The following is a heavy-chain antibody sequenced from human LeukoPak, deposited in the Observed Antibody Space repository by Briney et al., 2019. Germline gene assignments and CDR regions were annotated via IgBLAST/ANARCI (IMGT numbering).Heavy chain of an antibody. J-gene: IGHJ3*02. V-gene: IGHV3-23*01. CDR2: LTGSGGST. Sequence: GGSLRLSCTASGFTFSNVGMSWVRQAPGKGLEWVSHLTGSGGSTYYAGSVKGRFTISRDNSKNTLYLQMNSLRAEDTAVYYCARAAITMIVVAHIPIPGAFDIWGQGTMVTVSS. D-gene: IGHD3-22*01. CDR3: ARAAITMIVVAHIPIPGAFDI. CDR1: GFTFSNVG.